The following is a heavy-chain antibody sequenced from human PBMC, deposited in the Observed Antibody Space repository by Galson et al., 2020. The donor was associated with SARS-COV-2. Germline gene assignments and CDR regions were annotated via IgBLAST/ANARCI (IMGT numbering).Heavy chain of an antibody. CDR1: GYTFNRYG. D-gene: IGHD6-19*01. V-gene: IGHV1-18*01. J-gene: IGHJ4*02. Sequence: ASVKVSCKASGYTFNRYGIIWVRQAPGQGLDWMGWISAYNGDTKYAQKLQGRVTMTTDTSTSTAYMELRSLRSDDTAVYYCARATGSGWYFDNWGQGTQVTVSS. CDR2: ISAYNGDT. CDR3: ARATGSGWYFDN.